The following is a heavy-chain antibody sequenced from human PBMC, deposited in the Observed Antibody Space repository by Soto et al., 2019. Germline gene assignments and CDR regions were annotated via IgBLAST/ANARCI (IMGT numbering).Heavy chain of an antibody. CDR1: GGSITSSSY. J-gene: IGHJ6*02. D-gene: IGHD6-13*01. CDR3: RSSSRYSTDV. CDR2: IYSTGNT. V-gene: IGHV4-39*01. Sequence: QLQLQESGPGLVKPSETLSLSCTVSGGSITSSSYWGWIRQPPGKGLEWIGSIYSTGNTYYNPSLKGRVTISADTSKNQFSLNLSSVNAAETAVYYCRSSSRYSTDVWGQGTTVYVSS.